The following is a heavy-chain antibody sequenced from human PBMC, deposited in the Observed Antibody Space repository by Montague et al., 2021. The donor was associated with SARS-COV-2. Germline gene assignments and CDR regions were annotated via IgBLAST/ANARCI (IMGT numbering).Heavy chain of an antibody. Sequence: SETLSLTCTVSGASINGYHWSWIRQPPGKGLEWIGYMKSSGSTNYKPSLKSRVTISVDTSKKQVSLKMISVTAADTAVYYCARDLGDRDGCLDYWGQGTLVTVSS. CDR2: MKSSGST. D-gene: IGHD3-16*01. CDR1: GASINGYH. V-gene: IGHV4-59*01. CDR3: ARDLGDRDGCLDY. J-gene: IGHJ4*02.